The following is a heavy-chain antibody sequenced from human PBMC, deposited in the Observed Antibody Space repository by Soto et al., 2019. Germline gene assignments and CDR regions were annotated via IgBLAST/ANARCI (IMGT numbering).Heavy chain of an antibody. CDR1: GGSFSGYY. CDR2: INHSGST. Sequence: PSETLSLTCVVYGGSFSGYYWSWIRQPPGKGLEWIGEINHSGSTNYNPSLKSRVTISVDTSKNQFSLKLSSVTAADTAVYYCARDRRLITMVRGVSLWFDPWGQGTLVTVSS. CDR3: ARDRRLITMVRGVSLWFDP. D-gene: IGHD3-10*01. V-gene: IGHV4-34*01. J-gene: IGHJ5*02.